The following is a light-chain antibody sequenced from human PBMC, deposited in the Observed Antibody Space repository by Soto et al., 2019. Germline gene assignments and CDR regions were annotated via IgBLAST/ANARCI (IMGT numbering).Light chain of an antibody. CDR3: SSYTSSSTPYV. J-gene: IGLJ1*01. Sequence: QSALTQPASASGSPGQSITISCTGTSSDVGGYNYVSWYQQHPGKAPKLMIYEVSNRPSGVSNRFSGSKSGNTASLTISGLQPEDDADYYCSSYTSSSTPYVFGPGTKLTVL. V-gene: IGLV2-14*01. CDR2: EVS. CDR1: SSDVGGYNY.